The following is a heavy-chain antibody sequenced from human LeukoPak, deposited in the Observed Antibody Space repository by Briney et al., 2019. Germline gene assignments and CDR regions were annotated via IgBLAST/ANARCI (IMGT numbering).Heavy chain of an antibody. Sequence: SETLSLTCTVSGGSISSGGYYWSWIRQHPGKGLEWIGYIYYSGSTYYNPSLKSRVTISVDTSKNQFSLKLSSVTAADTAVYYCARADSGYYPGAFDIWGQETMVTVSS. D-gene: IGHD3-22*01. V-gene: IGHV4-31*03. J-gene: IGHJ3*02. CDR2: IYYSGST. CDR3: ARADSGYYPGAFDI. CDR1: GGSISSGGYY.